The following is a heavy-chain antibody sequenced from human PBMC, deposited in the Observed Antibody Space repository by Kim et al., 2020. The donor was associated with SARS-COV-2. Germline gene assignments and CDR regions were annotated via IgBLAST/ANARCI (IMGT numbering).Heavy chain of an antibody. Sequence: GGSLRLSCAASGFTFEDYAMHWVRQVPGKSLEWVSLISGDGDSTSYADSVKGRFTVSRDNSKNSMYLQMNSLRNEDYALYYCAKMSRGSGWPHSFDSWGQGTLVTVSS. J-gene: IGHJ4*02. CDR3: AKMSRGSGWPHSFDS. V-gene: IGHV3-43*02. CDR1: GFTFEDYA. CDR2: ISGDGDST. D-gene: IGHD6-19*01.